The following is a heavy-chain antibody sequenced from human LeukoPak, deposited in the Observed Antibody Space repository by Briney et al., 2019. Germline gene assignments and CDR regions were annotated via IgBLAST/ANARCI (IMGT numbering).Heavy chain of an antibody. J-gene: IGHJ3*02. CDR1: GFTFSSYS. CDR3: ASQWDSSGYLRDAFDI. Sequence: GGSLRLSCAASGFTFSSYSMNWARQAPGKGLEWVSYISYSSSTIYYADSVKGRFTISRDNAKNSLYLQMNSLRAEDTAVYYCASQWDSSGYLRDAFDIWGQGTMVTVSS. D-gene: IGHD3-22*01. CDR2: ISYSSSTI. V-gene: IGHV3-48*04.